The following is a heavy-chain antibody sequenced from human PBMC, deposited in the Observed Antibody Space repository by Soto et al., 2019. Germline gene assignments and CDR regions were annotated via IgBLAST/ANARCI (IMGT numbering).Heavy chain of an antibody. CDR2: INAHSGGT. CDR1: GFSFTGYY. Sequence: ASVKVSCKASGFSFTGYYIHWLRQAPGQGLEWMGWINAHSGGTEYAQKFQGRVTLTRDTSIATAYLTLTSLTSEDTAVYYCARPRIAARRLPGVAGFDPWGQGTLVTVSS. CDR3: ARPRIAARRLPGVAGFDP. J-gene: IGHJ5*02. V-gene: IGHV1-2*02. D-gene: IGHD6-6*01.